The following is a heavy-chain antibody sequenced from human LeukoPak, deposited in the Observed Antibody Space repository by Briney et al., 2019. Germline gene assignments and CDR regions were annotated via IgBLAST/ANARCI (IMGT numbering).Heavy chain of an antibody. V-gene: IGHV1-69*06. CDR3: AREYYDFWSGYYEGGYFDY. Sequence: SVKVSCKASGGTFSSYAISWVRQAPGQGLEWMGGIIPIFGTANYAQKFQGRVTITADKSTSTAYMELSSLRSEDTAVYYCAREYYDFWSGYYEGGYFDYWGQGTLVTVSS. J-gene: IGHJ4*02. D-gene: IGHD3-3*01. CDR2: IIPIFGTA. CDR1: GGTFSSYA.